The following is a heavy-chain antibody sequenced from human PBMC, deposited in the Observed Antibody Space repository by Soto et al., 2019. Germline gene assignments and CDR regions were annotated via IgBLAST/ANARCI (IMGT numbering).Heavy chain of an antibody. J-gene: IGHJ4*02. V-gene: IGHV4-31*03. CDR2: IYYSGTT. Sequence: SETLSLTCTVSGGSISSGDYYWSWTRQHPVKGLEWIGYIYYSGTTYYNPSLKSRVTISVDTSKNQFSLKLTSVTAADAAMYYCARARRDNSGYYYPDGYWGQGTLVTVSS. D-gene: IGHD3-22*01. CDR3: ARARRDNSGYYYPDGY. CDR1: GGSISSGDYY.